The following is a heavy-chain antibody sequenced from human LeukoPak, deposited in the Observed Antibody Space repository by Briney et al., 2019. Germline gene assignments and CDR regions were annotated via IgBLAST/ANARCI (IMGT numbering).Heavy chain of an antibody. CDR2: IIPIFGTA. CDR1: GGTFSSYA. CDR3: ARGDVADVSWFDP. D-gene: IGHD6-19*01. V-gene: IGHV1-69*05. Sequence: SVKVSCKASGGTFSSYAISWVRQAPGQGLEWMGRIIPIFGTANYAQKFQGRVTITTDESTSTAYMELSSLRSEDTAVYYCARGDVADVSWFDPWGQGTLVTVSS. J-gene: IGHJ5*02.